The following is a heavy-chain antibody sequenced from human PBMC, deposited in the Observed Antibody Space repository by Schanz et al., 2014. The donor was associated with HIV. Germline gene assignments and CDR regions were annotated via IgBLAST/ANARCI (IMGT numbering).Heavy chain of an antibody. CDR2: INPKSGGT. J-gene: IGHJ6*02. CDR1: GYTFTDYY. V-gene: IGHV1-2*02. D-gene: IGHD1-26*01. Sequence: QVQLVQSGAEVRKPGASLNVSCEALGYTFTDYYLHWVRQAPGQGLEWMGWINPKSGGTHYAQKLRGRVTMFRDTSISPAYVELTRLRSDDSAVYYCARELSNSWSELGMDVWGQGTTVSVSS. CDR3: ARELSNSWSELGMDV.